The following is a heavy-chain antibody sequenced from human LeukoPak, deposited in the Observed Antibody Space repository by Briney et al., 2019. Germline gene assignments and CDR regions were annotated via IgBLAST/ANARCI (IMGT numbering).Heavy chain of an antibody. D-gene: IGHD1-1*01. CDR3: AKERTSEGYFDY. J-gene: IGHJ4*02. CDR2: LSGSGGST. CDR1: GFTFSTYA. Sequence: AGGSLRLSCAASGFTFSTYAMSWVRQAPGKGLEWVSALSGSGGSTYYAESVKGRFTISRDNSKNTLYLQMNSLRAEDTAVYYYAKERTSEGYFDYWGQGTLVTVSS. V-gene: IGHV3-23*01.